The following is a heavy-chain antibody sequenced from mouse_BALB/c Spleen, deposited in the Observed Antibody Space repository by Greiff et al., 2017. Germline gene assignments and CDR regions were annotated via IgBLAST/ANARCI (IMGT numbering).Heavy chain of an antibody. V-gene: IGHV5-9-4*01. Sequence: EVKLVESGGGLVKPGGSLTLSCAASGFTFSSYAMSWVRQSPEKRLEWVAEISSGGSYTYYPDTVTGRFTISRDNAKNTLYLEMSSLRSEDTAMYYCARGGYGNYEVDYWGQGTSVTVSS. J-gene: IGHJ4*01. CDR1: GFTFSSYA. CDR2: ISSGGSYT. D-gene: IGHD2-10*02. CDR3: ARGGYGNYEVDY.